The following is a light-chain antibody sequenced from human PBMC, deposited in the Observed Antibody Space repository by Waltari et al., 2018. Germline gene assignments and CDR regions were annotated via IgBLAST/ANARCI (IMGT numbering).Light chain of an antibody. Sequence: NVLLTQPHSVSESPGKTVTIPCTRSSGSIASNSVQGYQQRPGSAPTIVIYEDDQRPPGVPDRFPGSIDSSSNSASLTISGLKTEDEADYYCQTYDSTKIHVVFGGGTKLTVL. J-gene: IGLJ2*01. CDR2: EDD. V-gene: IGLV6-57*03. CDR1: SGSIASNS. CDR3: QTYDSTKIHVV.